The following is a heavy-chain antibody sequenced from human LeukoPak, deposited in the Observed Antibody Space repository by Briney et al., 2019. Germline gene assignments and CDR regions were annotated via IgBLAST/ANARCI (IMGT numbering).Heavy chain of an antibody. J-gene: IGHJ4*02. V-gene: IGHV4-39*07. Sequence: SETLSLTCTVSGDSISSSSYFWGWIRQPPGKGLEWIGSIYYTGSTDYTPSLKSRATISADTSKNQFSLKLTSVTAADTAVYYCSSLEVSSSWRYWGQGTLVTVSS. CDR1: GDSISSSSYF. CDR2: IYYTGST. CDR3: SSLEVSSSWRY. D-gene: IGHD6-13*01.